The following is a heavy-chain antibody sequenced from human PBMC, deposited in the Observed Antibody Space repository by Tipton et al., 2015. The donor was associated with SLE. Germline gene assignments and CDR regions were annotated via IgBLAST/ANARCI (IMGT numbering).Heavy chain of an antibody. CDR3: ARDGYYGSGTTDDF. CDR1: GFTFSDYA. Sequence: SLRLSCAASGFTFSDYAIHWVRQVPGKGLEWVTVISSDGSKKDFADSVKGRLTISRDNSKSTVYLQMKSLRLEDTAVYYCARDGYYGSGTTDDFWGQGTLVMVSS. CDR2: ISSDGSKK. V-gene: IGHV3-30-3*01. J-gene: IGHJ4*02. D-gene: IGHD3-10*01.